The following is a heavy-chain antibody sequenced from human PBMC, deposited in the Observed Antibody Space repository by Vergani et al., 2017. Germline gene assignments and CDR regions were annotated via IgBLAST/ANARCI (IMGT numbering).Heavy chain of an antibody. D-gene: IGHD3-10*01. Sequence: QVKLQESGPGLVKPSETLSLTCTVSGASVNSYYWSWIRQPPGKGLEWMGYVSFRGDTLYDPSVKGRMTISLNTSSNQFSLYLTSVTAADTAVYYCTRTRIYYGAGSHDYWDQGTLVTVSS. CDR1: GASVNSYY. CDR2: VSFRGDT. CDR3: TRTRIYYGAGSHDY. V-gene: IGHV4-59*02. J-gene: IGHJ4*02.